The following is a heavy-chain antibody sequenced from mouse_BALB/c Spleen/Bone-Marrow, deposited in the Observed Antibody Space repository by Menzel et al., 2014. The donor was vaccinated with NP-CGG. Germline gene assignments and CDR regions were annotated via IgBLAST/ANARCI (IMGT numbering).Heavy chain of an antibody. CDR2: IDPSDSET. J-gene: IGHJ2*01. CDR1: GYTFTSYW. D-gene: IGHD4-1*01. CDR3: AKNWVYFDY. Sequence: QVQLQQSGAELVKPGAPVKLSCKASGYTFTSYWMNWVKQRPGRGLEWIGRIDPSDSETHYNQKFKDKATLTVDTSSSTAYIQLSSLTSEDSAVYYCAKNWVYFDYWGQGTTLTVSS. V-gene: IGHV1-69*02.